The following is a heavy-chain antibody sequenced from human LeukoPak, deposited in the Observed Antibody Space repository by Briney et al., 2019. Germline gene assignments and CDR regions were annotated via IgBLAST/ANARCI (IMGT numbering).Heavy chain of an antibody. CDR3: AKSTRAVMAMMDV. Sequence: GGSLRLSCAASGFTFSSYSMNWVRQAPGKGLEWVSSISSRSTYIYHADSVKGRFTISRDNAKNSLFLQMNSLRAEDTAVYFCAKSTRAVMAMMDVWGKGTTVTVSS. CDR2: ISSRSTYI. J-gene: IGHJ6*04. CDR1: GFTFSSYS. V-gene: IGHV3-21*01. D-gene: IGHD3-16*01.